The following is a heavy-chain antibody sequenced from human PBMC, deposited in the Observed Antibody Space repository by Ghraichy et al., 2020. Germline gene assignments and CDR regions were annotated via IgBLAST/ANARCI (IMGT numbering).Heavy chain of an antibody. CDR1: GFTFDDYG. CDR2: INWNGGST. V-gene: IGHV3-20*04. J-gene: IGHJ4*02. CDR3: ARDLPYYDSSGYYLGY. D-gene: IGHD3-22*01. Sequence: GETLNISCAASGFTFDDYGMSWVRQAPGKGLEWVSGINWNGGSTGYADSVKGRFTISRDNAKNSLYLQMNSLRAEDTALYYCARDLPYYDSSGYYLGYWGQGTLVTVSS.